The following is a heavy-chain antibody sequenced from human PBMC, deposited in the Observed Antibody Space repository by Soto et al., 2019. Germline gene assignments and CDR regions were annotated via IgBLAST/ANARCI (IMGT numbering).Heavy chain of an antibody. V-gene: IGHV1-69*13. CDR2: IIPIFGTA. CDR3: ARGRYSSSWYPLGWFDP. Sequence: VASVKVSCKASGGTFSSYAISWVRQAPGQGLEWMGGIIPIFGTANYAQKFQGRVTITADESTSTAYMELSSLRSEDTAVYYCARGRYSSSWYPLGWFDPWGQGTLVTVSS. CDR1: GGTFSSYA. J-gene: IGHJ5*02. D-gene: IGHD6-13*01.